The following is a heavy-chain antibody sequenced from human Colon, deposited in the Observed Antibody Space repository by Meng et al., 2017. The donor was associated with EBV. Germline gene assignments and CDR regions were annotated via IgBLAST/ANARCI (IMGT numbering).Heavy chain of an antibody. CDR2: IDDSGST. J-gene: IGHJ4*02. V-gene: IGHV4-4*02. Sequence: QVHEAGPGWVRPSGTLSLTCGVSGVSISSNIRWTWVRQPPGKGLEWIRDIDDSGSTNYNPSLNSRISTSLDKSKNHFSLKVNSVTAADTAVYYCARGKQDAWELLAYWGQGALVTVSS. CDR3: ARGKQDAWELLAY. D-gene: IGHD1-26*01. CDR1: GVSISSNIR.